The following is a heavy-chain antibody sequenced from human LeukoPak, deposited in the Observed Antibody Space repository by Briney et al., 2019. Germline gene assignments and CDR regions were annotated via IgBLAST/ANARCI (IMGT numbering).Heavy chain of an antibody. CDR2: VDHSGGT. D-gene: IGHD3-10*01. CDR1: GGSISSTSLY. J-gene: IGHJ4*02. V-gene: IGHV4-39*07. Sequence: SETLSLTCTVSGGSISSTSLYWGWIRQPPGKGLEWIGSVDHSGGTYYNPSLRSRVSISVDTSKNQFSLKLSSVTAADTAVYSCAGFTFFRGVITFDYWGQGTLVTVSS. CDR3: AGFTFFRGVITFDY.